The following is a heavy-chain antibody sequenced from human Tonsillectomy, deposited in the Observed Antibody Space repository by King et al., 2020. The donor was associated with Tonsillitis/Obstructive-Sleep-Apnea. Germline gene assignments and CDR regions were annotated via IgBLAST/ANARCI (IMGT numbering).Heavy chain of an antibody. D-gene: IGHD1-26*01. V-gene: IGHV7-4-1*02. Sequence: QLVQSVSELKKPGASVKVSCKASGYTFRTYAMSWLRQAPGQGLEWRGWINTNTGDPTYARGFTGRFVFSLDSSVTTTYLQISSLKAEDTAVYYCARDPWEGFPVVIDYFDFWGQGTLVTVSS. CDR2: INTNTGDP. J-gene: IGHJ4*02. CDR3: ARDPWEGFPVVIDYFDF. CDR1: GYTFRTYA.